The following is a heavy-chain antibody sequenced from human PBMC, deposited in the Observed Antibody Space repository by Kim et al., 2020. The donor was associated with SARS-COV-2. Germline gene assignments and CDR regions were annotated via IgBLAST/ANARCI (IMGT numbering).Heavy chain of an antibody. CDR3: ARGPGGMDV. J-gene: IGHJ6*02. CDR2: GNP. Sequence: GNPTYAQGFTGRFVLSLDTSVSTAYLQISSLRAEDTAVYYCARGPGGMDVWGQGTTVTVSS. V-gene: IGHV7-4-1*02.